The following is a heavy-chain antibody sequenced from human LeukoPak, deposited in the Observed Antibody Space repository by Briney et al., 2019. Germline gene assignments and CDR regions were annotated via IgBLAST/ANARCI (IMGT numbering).Heavy chain of an antibody. CDR3: ARVSPRYCSGGSCSNFDY. J-gene: IGHJ4*02. D-gene: IGHD2-15*01. Sequence: GASVKVSCKASGYTFTSYGISWVRQAPGQGLEWMGWISAYNGNTNYAQKLQGRVTMTTDTSTSTAYMELRSLRSDDTAVYYCARVSPRYCSGGSCSNFDYWGQGTLVTVSS. CDR1: GYTFTSYG. CDR2: ISAYNGNT. V-gene: IGHV1-18*01.